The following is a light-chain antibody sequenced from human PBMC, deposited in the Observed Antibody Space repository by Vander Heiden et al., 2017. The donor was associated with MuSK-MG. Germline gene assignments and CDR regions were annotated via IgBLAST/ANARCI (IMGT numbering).Light chain of an antibody. CDR3: QQYGSSPWT. J-gene: IGKJ1*01. V-gene: IGKV3-20*01. Sequence: EIVLTQSPGTLSVSPGERATISCRASQSVSISYLAWYQQKPGQAPRLLIYGASSRATGIPDRFSGSGSGTDFTLTISRLEPEDFAVYYCQQYGSSPWTFGQGTKVEIK. CDR1: QSVSISY. CDR2: GAS.